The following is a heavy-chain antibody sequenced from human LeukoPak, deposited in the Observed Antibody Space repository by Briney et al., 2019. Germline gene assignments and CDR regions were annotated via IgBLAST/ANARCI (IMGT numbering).Heavy chain of an antibody. D-gene: IGHD6-13*01. CDR2: ISGSGGST. CDR3: ATLPPFSSSWYDY. J-gene: IGHJ4*02. V-gene: IGHV3-23*01. CDR1: GFTFSSYA. Sequence: GGTLRLSCAASGFTFSSYAMSWVRQAPGKGLEWVSAISGSGGSTYYADSVKGRFTISRDNSKNTLYLQMNSLRAEDTAVYYCATLPPFSSSWYDYWGQGTLVTVSS.